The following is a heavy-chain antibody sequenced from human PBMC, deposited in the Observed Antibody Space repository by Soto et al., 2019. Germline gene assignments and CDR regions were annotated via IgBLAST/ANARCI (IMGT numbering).Heavy chain of an antibody. CDR3: AHAYYDFWSGYSSSALYGMDV. V-gene: IGHV6-1*01. D-gene: IGHD3-3*01. CDR1: GDSVSSNSAA. CDR2: TYYRSKWYN. Sequence: QTLSLTCAISGDSVSSNSAAWNWIRQSPSRGLEWLGRTYYRSKWYNDYAVSVKSRITINPDTSKNQFSLQLNSVTPEDTAVYYCAHAYYDFWSGYSSSALYGMDVWGQGTTVTVSS. J-gene: IGHJ6*02.